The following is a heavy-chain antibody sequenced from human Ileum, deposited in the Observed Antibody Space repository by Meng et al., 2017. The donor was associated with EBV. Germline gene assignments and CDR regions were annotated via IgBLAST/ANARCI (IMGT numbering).Heavy chain of an antibody. CDR2: INHSGST. J-gene: IGHJ4*02. Sequence: QLQKWAPGLLKPSETLSLTCAVYGGSFSGYYWSWIRQPPGKGLEWIGEINHSGSTNYNPSLKSRVTISVDTSKNQFSLKLSSVTAADTAVYYCARGRGYGDYGSLYWGQGTLVTVSS. D-gene: IGHD4-17*01. CDR3: ARGRGYGDYGSLY. CDR1: GGSFSGYY. V-gene: IGHV4-34*01.